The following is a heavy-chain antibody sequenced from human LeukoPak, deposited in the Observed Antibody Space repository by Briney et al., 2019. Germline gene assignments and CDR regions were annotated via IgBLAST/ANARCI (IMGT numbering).Heavy chain of an antibody. CDR1: GYTFTSYY. Sequence: ASVKVSCKASGYTFTSYYMHWVRQAPGQGLEWMGIINPSGGSTSYAQKFQGRVTMTRDTSTSTVYVELSSLRSEDTAVYYCARTVSDYDFWSGDTSFDYWGQGTLVTVSS. CDR2: INPSGGST. J-gene: IGHJ4*02. D-gene: IGHD3-3*01. CDR3: ARTVSDYDFWSGDTSFDY. V-gene: IGHV1-46*01.